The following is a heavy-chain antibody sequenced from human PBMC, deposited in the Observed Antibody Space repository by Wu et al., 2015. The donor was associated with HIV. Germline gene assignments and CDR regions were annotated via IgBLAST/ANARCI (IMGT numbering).Heavy chain of an antibody. CDR2: IIPIFGTA. V-gene: IGHV1-69*12. CDR1: GGTFSSYA. CDR3: ARGRGYCSGGSCYEIGYYFDY. Sequence: QVQLVQSGAEVKKPGSSVKVSCKASGGTFSSYAISWVRQAPGQGLEWMGGIIPIFGTANYAQKFQGRVTITADESTSTAYMELSSLRSEDTAVYYCARGRGYCSGGSCYEIGYYFDYWGQGTLVTVSS. D-gene: IGHD2-15*01. J-gene: IGHJ4*02.